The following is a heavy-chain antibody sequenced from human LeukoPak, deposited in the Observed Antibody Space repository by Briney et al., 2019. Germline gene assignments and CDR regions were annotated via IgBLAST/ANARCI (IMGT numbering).Heavy chain of an antibody. Sequence: PGRSLRLSCAASGFIFSNYAMHWVRQAPDKGLEWVALISYDGSDKYYADSVKGRFTMSRDNSKNTLYLQMNSLRAGDTAFYYCAKDHLYCRGGSCYGDYRGQGTLVTVSS. CDR3: AKDHLYCRGGSCYGDY. D-gene: IGHD2-15*01. J-gene: IGHJ4*02. V-gene: IGHV3-30*18. CDR1: GFIFSNYA. CDR2: ISYDGSDK.